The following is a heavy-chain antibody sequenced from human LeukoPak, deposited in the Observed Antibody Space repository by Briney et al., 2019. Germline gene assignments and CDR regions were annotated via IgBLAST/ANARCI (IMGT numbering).Heavy chain of an antibody. J-gene: IGHJ4*02. CDR1: GLSFSSYA. D-gene: IGHD7-27*01. V-gene: IGHV3-23*01. CDR3: AKVQLGIGVDY. Sequence: PGGSLRLSCAASGLSFSSYAVSWVRQAPGKGLEWVRFTISRDDSKNTLYLQMNSLRTEDTAVYYCAKVQLGIGVDYWGQGTLVTVSS.